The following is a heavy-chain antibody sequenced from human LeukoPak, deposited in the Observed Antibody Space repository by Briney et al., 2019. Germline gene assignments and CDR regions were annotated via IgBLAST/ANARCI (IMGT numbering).Heavy chain of an antibody. V-gene: IGHV4-59*01. J-gene: IGHJ2*01. CDR2: IYYSGST. D-gene: IGHD3-22*01. CDR1: GDSISSYY. Sequence: SETLSLTCTVSGDSISSYYWSWIRQPPGKGLEWIGYIYYSGSTNYNPSLKSRVTISVDTSKNQFSLKLSSVTAADTAVYYWARVAASSGYRKDWYFDLWGRGTLVTVSS. CDR3: ARVAASSGYRKDWYFDL.